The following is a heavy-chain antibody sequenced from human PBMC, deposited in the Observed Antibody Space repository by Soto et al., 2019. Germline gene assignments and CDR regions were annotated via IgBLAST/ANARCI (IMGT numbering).Heavy chain of an antibody. CDR1: GFTFSSYA. V-gene: IGHV3-30-3*01. Sequence: GGSLRLSCAASGFTFSSYAMHWVRQAPGKGLEWVAVISYDGSNKYYADSVKGRFTISRDNSKNTLYLQMNSLRAEDTAVYYCARDLGGRPNYYYGMDVWGQGTTVTVSS. J-gene: IGHJ6*02. CDR2: ISYDGSNK. CDR3: ARDLGGRPNYYYGMDV. D-gene: IGHD3-16*01.